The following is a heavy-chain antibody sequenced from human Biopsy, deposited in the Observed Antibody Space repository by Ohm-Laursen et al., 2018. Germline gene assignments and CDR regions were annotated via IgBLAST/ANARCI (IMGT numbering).Heavy chain of an antibody. J-gene: IGHJ3*01. Sequence: PGTLSLTCNVSGGDINNYYWSWIRQPAGKGLEWIGRIYPGGSTNYNHSLKSRVTMSLDTSKKQLSLRLRSFTAADTAMYYCASVVLGPTNDAFDLWGQGTMAVVSS. CDR3: ASVVLGPTNDAFDL. D-gene: IGHD3-22*01. CDR1: GGDINNYY. CDR2: IYPGGST. V-gene: IGHV4-4*07.